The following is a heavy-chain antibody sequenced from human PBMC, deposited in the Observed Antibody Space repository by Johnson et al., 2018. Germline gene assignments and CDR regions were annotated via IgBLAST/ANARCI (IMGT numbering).Heavy chain of an antibody. V-gene: IGHV3-48*01. Sequence: VQLVESGGGVVQXGRSLRLXCAASGFTFSNYGMHWVRQVPGKGLEWVSYISRSSSTIYYADSVKGRFTISRDNAKNSLYLQMNSLRAEDTAVYYWARSGSGYMDVWGKGTTVTVSS. CDR2: ISRSSSTI. D-gene: IGHD3-22*01. CDR3: ARSGSGYMDV. J-gene: IGHJ6*03. CDR1: GFTFSNYG.